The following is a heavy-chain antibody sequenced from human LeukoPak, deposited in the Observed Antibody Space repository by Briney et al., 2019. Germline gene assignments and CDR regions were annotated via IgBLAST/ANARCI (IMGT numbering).Heavy chain of an antibody. V-gene: IGHV1-18*01. D-gene: IGHD3-22*01. CDR3: ARDQRPYYYDSSGYPRGAFDI. J-gene: IGHJ3*02. CDR1: GYTFTSYG. Sequence: ASVKVSCKASGYTFTSYGISWVRQAPGQGLEWMGWISAYNGNTNYAQKLQGRVTMTTDTSTSTAYMELRSLRSDDTAVYYCARDQRPYYYDSSGYPRGAFDIWGQGTMVTVSS. CDR2: ISAYNGNT.